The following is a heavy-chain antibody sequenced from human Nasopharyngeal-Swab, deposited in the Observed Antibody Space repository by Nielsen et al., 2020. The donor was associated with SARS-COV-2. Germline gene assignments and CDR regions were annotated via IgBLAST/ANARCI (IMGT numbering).Heavy chain of an antibody. CDR2: IKQDGSGK. Sequence: GESLKISCAASGFTFSSYWMSWVRQAPGKGLEWVANIKQDGSGKYYVDSVKGRFTISRDNAKNSLYLQMNSLRAEDTAVYYCARDRIYYGMDVWGQGTTVTVSS. CDR1: GFTFSSYW. CDR3: ARDRIYYGMDV. J-gene: IGHJ6*02. V-gene: IGHV3-7*01.